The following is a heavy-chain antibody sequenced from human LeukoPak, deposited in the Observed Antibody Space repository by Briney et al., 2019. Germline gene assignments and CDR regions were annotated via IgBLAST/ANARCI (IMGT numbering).Heavy chain of an antibody. CDR2: MSGSGGST. V-gene: IGHV3-23*01. Sequence: GSLRLSCAASGFTFSSYGMHWVRQAPGKGLEWVSVMSGSGGSTHYADSVKGWFTISRDNSKNTLDLQMDSLRAEDTAVYYCARRYWAYTSGWYYFDYWGPGPLVTVSS. J-gene: IGHJ4*02. CDR1: GFTFSSYG. D-gene: IGHD6-19*01. CDR3: ARRYWAYTSGWYYFDY.